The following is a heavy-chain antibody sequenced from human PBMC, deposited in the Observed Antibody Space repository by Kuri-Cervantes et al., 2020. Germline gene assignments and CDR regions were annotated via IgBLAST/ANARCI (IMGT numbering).Heavy chain of an antibody. CDR3: ARGGKTYYYGSGSYSYFDY. CDR1: GGSISSYY. CDR2: IYYSGST. D-gene: IGHD3-10*01. Sequence: GSLRLSCTVSGGSISSYYWSWIRQPPGKGLEWIGYIYYSGSTNYNPSLKSRVTISVDTSKNQFSLKLSSVTAADTAVYYCARGGKTYYYGSGSYSYFDYWGQGTLVTVSS. J-gene: IGHJ4*02. V-gene: IGHV4-59*12.